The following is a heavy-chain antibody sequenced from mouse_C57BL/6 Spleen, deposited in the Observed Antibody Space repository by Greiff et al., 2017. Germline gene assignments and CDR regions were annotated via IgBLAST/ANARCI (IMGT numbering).Heavy chain of an antibody. CDR1: GYAFSSSW. CDR2: IYPGDGDT. J-gene: IGHJ2*01. V-gene: IGHV1-82*01. Sequence: QVQLQQSGPELVKPGASVKISCKASGYAFSSSWMNWVKQRPGQGLEWIGRIYPGDGDTNYNGKFQGKATLTADKSSSTAYMQLSSLTSEDSAVYFCARVITTVVDFDDWGKGTTLTVSS. CDR3: ARVITTVVDFDD. D-gene: IGHD1-1*01.